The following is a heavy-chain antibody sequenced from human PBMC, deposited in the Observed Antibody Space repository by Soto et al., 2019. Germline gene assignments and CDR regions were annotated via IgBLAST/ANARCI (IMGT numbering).Heavy chain of an antibody. CDR3: ARENGFYSWLVYGMDV. D-gene: IGHD6-6*01. CDR1: GDSFSSNSAA. V-gene: IGHV6-1*01. CDR2: TYYRSKRYN. J-gene: IGHJ6*02. Sequence: SQTLSLTCAISGDSFSSNSAAWNWIRQSPSRGLEWLGRTYYRSKRYNDHAASVKSRITINPDTSKNQFSLQLNSVTPEDTAVYYCARENGFYSWLVYGMDVWGQGTTVTVSS.